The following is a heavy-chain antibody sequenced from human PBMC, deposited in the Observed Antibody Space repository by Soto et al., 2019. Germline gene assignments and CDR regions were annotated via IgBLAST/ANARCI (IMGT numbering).Heavy chain of an antibody. CDR3: ATYTVGAGGRGY. CDR1: GGSMRGRH. D-gene: IGHD3-16*01. Sequence: QMQLQESGPGLVKPSETLSLTCTVSGGSMRGRHCSWIRQPPGKGLEWIGQHSDSTNHNPSLRSRRTISTDPSKNQFSLKLSAVTAADTAVYYCATYTVGAGGRGYWGQGTLVTVSS. V-gene: IGHV4-4*08. J-gene: IGHJ4*02. CDR2: QHSDST.